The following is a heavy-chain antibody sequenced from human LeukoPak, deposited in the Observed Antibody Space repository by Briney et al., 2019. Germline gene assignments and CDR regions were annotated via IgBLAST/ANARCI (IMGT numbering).Heavy chain of an antibody. V-gene: IGHV4-31*03. CDR1: GGSISSGGYY. CDR3: ARDISYCGGDCAPYYFDY. Sequence: SQTLSLTCTVSGGSISSGGYYWSWIRQHPGKGLEWIGYIYYSGSTYYNPSLKSRVTISVDTSKNQFSLKLSSVTAADTAVYYCARDISYCGGDCAPYYFDYWGQGTLVTVSS. J-gene: IGHJ4*02. CDR2: IYYSGST. D-gene: IGHD2-21*02.